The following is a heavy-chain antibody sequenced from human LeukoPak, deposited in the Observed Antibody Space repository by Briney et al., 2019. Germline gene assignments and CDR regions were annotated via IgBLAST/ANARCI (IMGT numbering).Heavy chain of an antibody. CDR1: GGSFSGYY. CDR3: ARVVRGYAFDI. V-gene: IGHV4-34*01. D-gene: IGHD3-10*01. CDR2: INHSGST. J-gene: IGHJ3*02. Sequence: SETLSLTCAVYGGSFSGYYWSWIRQPPGKGLEWIGEINHSGSTNYNPSLKSRVTISVDTSENQFSLKLSSVTAADTAVYYCARVVRGYAFDIWGQGTMVTVSS.